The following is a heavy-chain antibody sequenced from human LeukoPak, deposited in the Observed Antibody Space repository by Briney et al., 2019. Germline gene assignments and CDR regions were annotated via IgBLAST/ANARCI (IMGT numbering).Heavy chain of an antibody. CDR3: ARSPATYYDILTGYYREAYYFDY. Sequence: GGSLRLSCAASGFTFSSYAMSWVRQAPGKGLEWVSAISGSGGSTYYADSVKGRFTISRDNSKNTLYLQMNSLRAEDTAVYYCARSPATYYDILTGYYREAYYFDYWGQGTLVTVSS. V-gene: IGHV3-23*01. D-gene: IGHD3-9*01. CDR1: GFTFSSYA. CDR2: ISGSGGST. J-gene: IGHJ4*02.